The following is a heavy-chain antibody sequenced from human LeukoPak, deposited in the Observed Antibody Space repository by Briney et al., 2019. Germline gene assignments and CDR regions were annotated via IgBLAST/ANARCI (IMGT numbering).Heavy chain of an antibody. CDR1: GGSLSSYY. V-gene: IGHV4-39*01. J-gene: IGHJ6*03. D-gene: IGHD5-12*01. CDR3: ARTLGIVAALDYYYMDV. Sequence: SETLSLTCAVYGGSLSSYYWGWIRQPPGKGLEWIGSIYYSGSTYYNPSLKSRVTISVDTSKNQFSLKLSSVTATDTAVYYCARTLGIVAALDYYYMDVWGKGTTVTVSS. CDR2: IYYSGST.